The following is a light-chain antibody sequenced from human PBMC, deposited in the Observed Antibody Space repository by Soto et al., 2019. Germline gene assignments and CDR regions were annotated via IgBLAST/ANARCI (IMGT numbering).Light chain of an antibody. CDR2: EVT. V-gene: IGLV2-8*01. Sequence: HSALTQPPSASGSLGQSVTISCTGTSSDVGGYNYVSWHQQHPGKAPKVMIYEVTKRPPGVPDRFSGSKSGNTAFLTVSGLQAEDEADYYCSSFAGGGNPVLLGGGTKLTVL. CDR1: SSDVGGYNY. J-gene: IGLJ2*01. CDR3: SSFAGGGNPVL.